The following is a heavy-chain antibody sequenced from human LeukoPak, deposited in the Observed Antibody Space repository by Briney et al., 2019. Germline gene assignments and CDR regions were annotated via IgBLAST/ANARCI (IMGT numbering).Heavy chain of an antibody. CDR1: GFTFSSYS. D-gene: IGHD4-23*01. CDR2: ISGSGGST. J-gene: IGHJ5*02. CDR3: AKASGGRFDP. Sequence: GGSLRLSCAASGFTFSSYSMNWVRQAPGKGLEWVSTISGSGGSTYYADSVKGRFTISRDNSKNTLYLQMNSLRAEDTAVYYCAKASGGRFDPWGQGTLVTVSS. V-gene: IGHV3-23*01.